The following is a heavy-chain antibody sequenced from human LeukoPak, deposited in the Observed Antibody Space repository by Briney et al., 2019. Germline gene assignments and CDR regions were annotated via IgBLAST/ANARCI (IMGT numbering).Heavy chain of an antibody. V-gene: IGHV3-48*04. CDR1: GFSFNTYW. D-gene: IGHD2-2*01. CDR2: ISSSGSTI. CDR3: ARGLYCSSTSCFDY. Sequence: GGSLRLSCAASGFSFNTYWMSWVRQAPGKGLEWVSYISSSGSTIYYADSVKGRFTISRDNAKNSLYLQMNSLRAEDTAVYYCARGLYCSSTSCFDYWGQGTLVTVSS. J-gene: IGHJ4*02.